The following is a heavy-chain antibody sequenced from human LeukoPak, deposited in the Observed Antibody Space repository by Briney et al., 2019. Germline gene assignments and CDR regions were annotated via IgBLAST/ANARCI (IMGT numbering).Heavy chain of an antibody. J-gene: IGHJ4*02. CDR1: GFTFSNYA. Sequence: PGGSLRLSCAASGFTFSNYAMHWVRPAPGKGLEWVTFIRYDGSNKYYAESVKGRFTISRDNSKNTLYLQMSRLRAEDTDVYYCAKAIHSSSSGVVDYWGQGTLVTVSS. CDR3: AKAIHSSSSGVVDY. CDR2: IRYDGSNK. V-gene: IGHV3-30*02. D-gene: IGHD6-6*01.